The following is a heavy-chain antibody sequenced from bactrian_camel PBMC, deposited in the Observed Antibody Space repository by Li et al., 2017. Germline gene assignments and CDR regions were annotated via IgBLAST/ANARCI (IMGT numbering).Heavy chain of an antibody. CDR2: IDYDGST. D-gene: IGHD1*01. CDR3: AATMQVDVWDCGLMTRFNH. CDR1: GVTHSDYA. V-gene: IGHV3S9*01. J-gene: IGHJ4*01. Sequence: VQLVESGGGLVQPGGSLRLSCLVSGVTHSDYAMAWFRQGPGKEREGVAGIDYDGSTGYADSVKGRFALSRDNAKNEVYLRMNSLKPEDTAMYFCAATMQVDVWDCGLMTRFNHWGQGTQVTVS.